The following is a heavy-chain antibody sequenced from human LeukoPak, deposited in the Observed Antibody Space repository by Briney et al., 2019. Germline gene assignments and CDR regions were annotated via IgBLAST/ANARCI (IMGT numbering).Heavy chain of an antibody. Sequence: SQTLSLTCAISGDSVSSNSAAWNWIRQSPSRGLEWLGRTYYRSKWYNDYAVSVKSRITINPDTSKNQFSLQLNSVTLEDTAVYYCARDPSGSYYPLGPHFDYWGQGTLVTVSS. CDR3: ARDPSGSYYPLGPHFDY. D-gene: IGHD1-26*01. V-gene: IGHV6-1*01. J-gene: IGHJ4*02. CDR1: GDSVSSNSAA. CDR2: TYYRSKWYN.